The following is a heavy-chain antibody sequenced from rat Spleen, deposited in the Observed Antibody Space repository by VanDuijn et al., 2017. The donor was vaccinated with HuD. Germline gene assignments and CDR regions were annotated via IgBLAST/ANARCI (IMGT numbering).Heavy chain of an antibody. Sequence: EVQLVETGGGLVHPGESLKLSCVASGFTFSSYWMFWIRQAPGEGLEWLSSISPDGGSTYYPDSMKGRFTISRDNAENTVYLQMDSLRSEDTATYYCASHGPRISRFAYWGQGTLVTVSS. CDR1: GFTFSSYW. D-gene: IGHD1-6*01. CDR3: ASHGPRISRFAY. CDR2: ISPDGGST. J-gene: IGHJ3*01. V-gene: IGHV5-58*01.